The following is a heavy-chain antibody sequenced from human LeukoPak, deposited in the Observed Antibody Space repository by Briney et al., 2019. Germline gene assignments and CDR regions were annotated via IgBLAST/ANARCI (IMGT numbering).Heavy chain of an antibody. Sequence: GGSLRFSGAASGFTFSSYGWNWVRPAPGKGWVWGSSIVRGTSYIHPADSVNGRFTNARDDVHNSLYLQMNSLLPDDTAVYYCARVGYCSSSSCHLRYYFEYWGQGTLVTVSS. V-gene: IGHV3-21*01. CDR1: GFTFSSYG. J-gene: IGHJ4*02. D-gene: IGHD2-2*01. CDR3: ARVGYCSSSSCHLRYYFEY. CDR2: IVRGTSYI.